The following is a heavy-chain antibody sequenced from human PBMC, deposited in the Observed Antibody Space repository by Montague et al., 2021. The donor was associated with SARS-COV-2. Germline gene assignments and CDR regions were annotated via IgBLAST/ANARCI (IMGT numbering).Heavy chain of an antibody. D-gene: IGHD2-15*01. CDR3: ARGVVADPPVVDY. J-gene: IGHJ4*02. CDR2: IYASGGT. V-gene: IGHV4-4*07. Sequence: SETLSLTCSASGEPISGFFWNWIRQPAGKGLEWIGRIYASGGTDYNPSLESRVTMSVDTSKNQFSLKVNSVTAADTAMYYCARGVVADPPVVDYWGRGTLVTVSS. CDR1: GEPISGFF.